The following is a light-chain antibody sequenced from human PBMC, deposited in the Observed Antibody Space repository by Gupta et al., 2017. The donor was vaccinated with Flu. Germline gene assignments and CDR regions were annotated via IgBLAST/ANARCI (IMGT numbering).Light chain of an antibody. CDR1: QSVLSSSNNKNY. Sequence: DVVMTQSPDSLAVSLGERATINCRSRQSVLSSSNNKNYLTWYQQKPGQPPKLLIYWASTRESGVPDRFSGSGSGTDFTLTISSLQAEDVAVYYCQQSYTTPYTFGQGTKVEIK. V-gene: IGKV4-1*01. CDR2: WAS. CDR3: QQSYTTPYT. J-gene: IGKJ2*01.